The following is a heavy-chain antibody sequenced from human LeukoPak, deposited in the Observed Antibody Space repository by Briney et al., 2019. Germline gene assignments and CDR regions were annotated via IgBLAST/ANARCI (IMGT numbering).Heavy chain of an antibody. CDR1: GFTFSNYW. D-gene: IGHD1/OR15-1a*01. CDR3: ARDPEKKQGPDAFDI. Sequence: PGGSLRLSCAASGFTFSNYWMSWVRQAPGKGLKWVANIKQDGSENYYVNSVRGRFTITRTNIKNSLYLQMNSLRAEDTAVYYCARDPEKKQGPDAFDIWGQGTMVTVSS. J-gene: IGHJ3*02. CDR2: IKQDGSEN. V-gene: IGHV3-7*01.